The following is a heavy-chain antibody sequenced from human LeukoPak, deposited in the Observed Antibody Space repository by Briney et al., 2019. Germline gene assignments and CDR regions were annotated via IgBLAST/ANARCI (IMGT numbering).Heavy chain of an antibody. Sequence: PGGSLRLSCAASGFTVSSNYMSWVRQAPGKGLEWVSVIYSGGSTYYADSVKGRFTISRDNSKNTLYLQMNSLRAEDTAVYYCAREKTYYDFWSKHYYYYGMDVWGRGTTVTVSS. V-gene: IGHV3-66*01. J-gene: IGHJ6*02. CDR1: GFTVSSNY. CDR2: IYSGGST. CDR3: AREKTYYDFWSKHYYYYGMDV. D-gene: IGHD3-3*01.